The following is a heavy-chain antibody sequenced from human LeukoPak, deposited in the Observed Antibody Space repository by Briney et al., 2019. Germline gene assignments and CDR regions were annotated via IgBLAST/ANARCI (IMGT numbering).Heavy chain of an antibody. V-gene: IGHV3-30*18. J-gene: IGHJ4*02. D-gene: IGHD1-26*01. CDR2: ISYDGSNK. CDR1: GFTFSSYG. Sequence: PGRSLRLSCAASGFTFSSYGMHWVRQAPGKGLEWVAVISYDGSNKYCADSVKGRFTISRDNSKNTLYLQMNSLRAEDTAVYYCAKRGVGALQRGLDYWGQGTLVTVSS. CDR3: AKRGVGALQRGLDY.